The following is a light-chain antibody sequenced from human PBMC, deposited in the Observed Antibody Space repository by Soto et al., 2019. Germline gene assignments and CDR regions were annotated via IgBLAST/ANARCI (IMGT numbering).Light chain of an antibody. CDR2: DVT. J-gene: IGLJ1*01. V-gene: IGLV2-14*03. CDR1: SGDFGDFDC. CDR3: GSYVTTTSSYV. Sequence: QSALTQPASVTGSLGQPSTISYTGPSGDFGDFDCVSGYQQYPGKAPKVMIYDVTHRPSGVSTRFSGSKPGNTASLTISGLQAEEEADYYCGSYVTTTSSYVFGTGTKLTVL.